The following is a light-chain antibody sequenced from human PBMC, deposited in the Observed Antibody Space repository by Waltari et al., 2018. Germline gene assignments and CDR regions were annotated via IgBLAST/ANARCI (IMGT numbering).Light chain of an antibody. Sequence: QSALTQPASVSGSPGQSITISCSGISRDVGDYNYVSWYQQHPGKAPKLMIYDVIKRPSGVSNRFSGSKSGNTASLTISGLQPEDEADYYCSSYTSSSTLVFGGGTKLTVL. CDR2: DVI. J-gene: IGLJ2*01. CDR1: SRDVGDYNY. CDR3: SSYTSSSTLV. V-gene: IGLV2-14*01.